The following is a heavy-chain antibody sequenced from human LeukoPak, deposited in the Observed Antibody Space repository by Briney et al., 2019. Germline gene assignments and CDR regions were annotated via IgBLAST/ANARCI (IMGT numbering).Heavy chain of an antibody. CDR2: INDSGST. CDR3: AREAEEFLGQSHYYYYMDV. J-gene: IGHJ6*03. D-gene: IGHD3-10*01. CDR1: GGSFSGHY. V-gene: IGHV4-34*01. Sequence: SETLSLTCEIYGGSFSGHYWSWIRQPPGKGLEWIGEINDSGSTNYRPSLKSRVIISVDTSKSQFSLKLSSLTAADTAVNYCAREAEEFLGQSHYYYYMDVWGKGTTVTVSS.